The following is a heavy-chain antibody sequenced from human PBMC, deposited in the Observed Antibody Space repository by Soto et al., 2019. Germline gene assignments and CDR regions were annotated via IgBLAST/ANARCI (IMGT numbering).Heavy chain of an antibody. CDR2: ISAYNGNT. CDR3: ARDPPAAAGYNFFDY. V-gene: IGHV1-18*01. D-gene: IGHD6-25*01. Sequence: ASVKVSCKASGYTFTSYGISWVRQAPGQGLEWMGWISAYNGNTNYAQKLKGRVTMTTDTSTSTAYMELRSLRSDDTAVYYCARDPPAAAGYNFFDYWGQGTLVTVSS. CDR1: GYTFTSYG. J-gene: IGHJ4*02.